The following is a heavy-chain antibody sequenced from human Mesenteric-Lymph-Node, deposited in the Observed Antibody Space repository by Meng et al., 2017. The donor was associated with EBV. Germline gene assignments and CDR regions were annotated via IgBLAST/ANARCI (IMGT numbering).Heavy chain of an antibody. V-gene: IGHV1-3*01. CDR3: ARDYCSSTSCLFDY. Sequence: QVQLVQSGAEVKKPGASVKVSCKASGYTFISYTMNWVRQASEQRLEWMGWINPGNGNTKYSQKFQGRVTITRDTSATTAYMELSSLNSEDTAVYYCARDYCSSTSCLFDYWGQGTLVTVSS. CDR1: GYTFISYT. J-gene: IGHJ4*02. D-gene: IGHD2-2*01. CDR2: INPGNGNT.